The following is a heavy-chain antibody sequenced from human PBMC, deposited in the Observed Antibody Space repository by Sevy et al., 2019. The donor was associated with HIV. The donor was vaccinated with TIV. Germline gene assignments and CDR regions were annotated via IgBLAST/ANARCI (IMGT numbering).Heavy chain of an antibody. Sequence: GGSLRLSCAASGFTFSNAWMSWVRQAPGKGLEWVGRIKSKTDGGTTDYAAPVKGRFTISRDDSKNTLYLQMNSLKTEDTAVYYCTTDPSLVLRHFDWSNYRGQGTLVTVSS. J-gene: IGHJ4*02. D-gene: IGHD3-9*01. CDR2: IKSKTDGGTT. V-gene: IGHV3-15*01. CDR1: GFTFSNAW. CDR3: TTDPSLVLRHFDWSNY.